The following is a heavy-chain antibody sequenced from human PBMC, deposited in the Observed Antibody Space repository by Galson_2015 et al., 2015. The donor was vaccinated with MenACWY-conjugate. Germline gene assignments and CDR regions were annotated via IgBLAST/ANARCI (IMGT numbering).Heavy chain of an antibody. CDR3: ARVFSGSRYYSYGMDV. D-gene: IGHD1-26*01. CDR1: GFTFSRYW. CDR2: IKQDGSEQ. J-gene: IGHJ6*02. V-gene: IGHV3-7*03. Sequence: SLRLSCAASGFTFSRYWMAWVRQAPGKGLEWVANIKQDGSEQYYVASVKDRFTISRDNAENSLYLEMNSLRGEYTAVFYCARVFSGSRYYSYGMDVWVQWTTVTVSS.